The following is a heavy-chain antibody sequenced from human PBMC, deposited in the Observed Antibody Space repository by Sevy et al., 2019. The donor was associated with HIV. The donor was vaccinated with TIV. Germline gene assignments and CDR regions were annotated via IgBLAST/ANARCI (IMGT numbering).Heavy chain of an antibody. CDR3: AKGGRIQSEGSGLDDY. CDR2: ISYDGSNK. D-gene: IGHD6-19*01. CDR1: GFTFSSYG. J-gene: IGHJ4*02. Sequence: GGSLRLSCAASGFTFSSYGMHWVRQAPGKGLEWVAVISYDGSNKYYADSVKGRFTISRDNSKNTLYLQMNSLRAEDRAVYYCAKGGRIQSEGSGLDDYWRQRTLVTVSS. V-gene: IGHV3-30*18.